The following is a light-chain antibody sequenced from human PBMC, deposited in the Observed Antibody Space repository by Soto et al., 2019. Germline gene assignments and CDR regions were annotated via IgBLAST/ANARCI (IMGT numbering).Light chain of an antibody. CDR3: QQRSNWPGT. V-gene: IGKV3D-20*02. CDR2: GAS. Sequence: EIVLTQSPGTLSLSPGETATLSCRASQSVSSSYLAWYQQKPGQAPRLLIYGASSRATGIPDRFSGSGSGTDFTLTISSLQPEDFAVYYCQQRSNWPGTFGQGTKVDI. J-gene: IGKJ1*01. CDR1: QSVSSSY.